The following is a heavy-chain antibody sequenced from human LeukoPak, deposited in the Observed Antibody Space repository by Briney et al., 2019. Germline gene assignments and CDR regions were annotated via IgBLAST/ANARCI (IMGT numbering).Heavy chain of an antibody. Sequence: SETLSLTCTVSGDSFSSVTDYWAWIRQPPGKGLEWIASGDYSGGTYYSPSLESRVAISADMSKNQFSLKLTSVTGADTAVYYCAGERGEEYSSGWYKRNYFDNWGQGIRVTVSS. CDR2: GDYSGGT. V-gene: IGHV4-39*07. CDR3: AGERGEEYSSGWYKRNYFDN. CDR1: GDSFSSVTDY. J-gene: IGHJ4*02. D-gene: IGHD6-19*01.